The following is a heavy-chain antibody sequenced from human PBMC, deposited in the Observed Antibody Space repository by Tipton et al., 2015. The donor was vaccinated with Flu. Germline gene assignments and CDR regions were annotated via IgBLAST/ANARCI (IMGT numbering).Heavy chain of an antibody. D-gene: IGHD5/OR15-5a*01. CDR3: AKVAEGDVYHIDS. CDR1: GFSFSGYW. J-gene: IGHJ4*02. V-gene: IGHV3-74*01. Sequence: GSLRLSCAASGFSFSGYWVHWVRQAPGKGLVWVSRINRDGTAIDYADSVKGRFTISRDNAENTIYLQMNDLRAEDTALYYCAKVAEGDVYHIDSWGQGTLVTVSS. CDR2: INRDGTAI.